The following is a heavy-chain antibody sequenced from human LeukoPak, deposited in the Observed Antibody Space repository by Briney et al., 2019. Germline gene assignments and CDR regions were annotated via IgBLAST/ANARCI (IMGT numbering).Heavy chain of an antibody. CDR3: ARDAVDFSLDY. CDR2: IYSGGST. CDR1: GFTFSSYG. V-gene: IGHV3-53*01. Sequence: GRSLRLSCAASGFTFSSYGMHWVRQAPGKGLEWVAVIYSGGSTYYADSVKGRFTISRDNSKNTLYLQMNSLRAEDTAVYYCARDAVDFSLDYWGQGTLVTVSS. J-gene: IGHJ4*02. D-gene: IGHD3-3*01.